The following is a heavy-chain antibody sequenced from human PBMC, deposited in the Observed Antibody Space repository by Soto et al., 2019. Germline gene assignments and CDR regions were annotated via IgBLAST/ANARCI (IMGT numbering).Heavy chain of an antibody. Sequence: QVQLHESGPGLVKPSETLSLTCTVSGDPISNFYWSWIRQPTGKGLESLGRISARGRTNNNPSLQSRVAMSLDTSKNQFYLRLTSLSAADTAVYFCARGMGRYFDLWGRGTLVTVFS. CDR1: GDPISNFY. CDR2: ISARGRT. J-gene: IGHJ2*01. V-gene: IGHV4-4*07. D-gene: IGHD2-8*01. CDR3: ARGMGRYFDL.